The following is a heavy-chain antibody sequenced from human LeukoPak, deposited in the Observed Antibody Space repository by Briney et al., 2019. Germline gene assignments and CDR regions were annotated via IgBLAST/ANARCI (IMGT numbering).Heavy chain of an antibody. CDR1: GYFFSSDW. D-gene: IGHD5-18*01. Sequence: GESLKISCEGSGYFFSSDWIGWVRQMPGKGLEWMGIIYPGDSETRYSPSFQGQVTISVDKSITTAYLQRSSLKASDTATYYCARSRGHSYVYVYMDVWGKGTPVTVSS. J-gene: IGHJ6*03. CDR3: ARSRGHSYVYVYMDV. CDR2: IYPGDSET. V-gene: IGHV5-51*01.